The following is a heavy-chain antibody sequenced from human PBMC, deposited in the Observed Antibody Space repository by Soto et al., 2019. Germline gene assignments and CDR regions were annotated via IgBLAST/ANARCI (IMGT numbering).Heavy chain of an antibody. D-gene: IGHD3-22*01. CDR3: AKIGVGTRFGEYFQH. V-gene: IGHV3-23*01. CDR2: ISGSGGSP. CDR1: GFTFNNFA. Sequence: EAQLLESGGGLVQPGGSLRLSCAASGFTFNNFAMNWVREAPGKGLEWVSVISGSGGSPYYTDSRKGRFTTSRDNSRNRVYLQMSSLRPDDTAVYYCAKIGVGTRFGEYFQHWGQGTLVTVSS. J-gene: IGHJ1*01.